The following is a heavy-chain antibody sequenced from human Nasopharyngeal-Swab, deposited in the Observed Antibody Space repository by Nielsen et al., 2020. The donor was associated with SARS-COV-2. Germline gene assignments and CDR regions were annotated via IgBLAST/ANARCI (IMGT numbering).Heavy chain of an antibody. J-gene: IGHJ3*02. CDR1: GGSISSSSYY. D-gene: IGHD3-3*01. CDR2: IYYSGST. Sequence: SETLSLTCTVSGGSISSSSYYWGWIRQPPGKGLEWIGSIYYSGSTYYNPSLKSRVTISVDTSKNQFSLKLSSVTAADTAVYYCARDSGRSTIFGVVIIDAFDIWGQGTMVTVSS. V-gene: IGHV4-39*07. CDR3: ARDSGRSTIFGVVIIDAFDI.